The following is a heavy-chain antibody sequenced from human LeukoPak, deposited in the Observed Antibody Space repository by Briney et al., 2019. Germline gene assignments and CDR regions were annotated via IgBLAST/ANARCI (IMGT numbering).Heavy chain of an antibody. D-gene: IGHD6-6*01. CDR1: GYTFTSYG. CDR2: INAGNGNT. Sequence: ASVKVSCKASGYTFTSYGISWVRQAPGQGLEWMGWINAGNGNTKYSQKFQGRVTITRDTSASTAYMELSSLRSEDTAVYYCARVIRDSSSYYYGTDVWGQGTTVTVSS. V-gene: IGHV1-3*01. J-gene: IGHJ6*02. CDR3: ARVIRDSSSYYYGTDV.